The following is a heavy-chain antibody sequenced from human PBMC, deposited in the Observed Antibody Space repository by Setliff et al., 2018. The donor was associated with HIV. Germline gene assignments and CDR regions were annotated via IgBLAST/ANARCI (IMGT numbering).Heavy chain of an antibody. Sequence: SETLSLTCAVSGYSISSGYYWGWIRQPPGKGLEWMGSIYHSGSTYYTPSLNSRVTISVDTSKNQFSLKLSSVTAADTAVFYCARGYAFDIWGQGTMVTVSS. CDR2: IYHSGST. CDR1: GYSISSGYY. J-gene: IGHJ3*02. V-gene: IGHV4-38-2*01. CDR3: ARGYAFDI.